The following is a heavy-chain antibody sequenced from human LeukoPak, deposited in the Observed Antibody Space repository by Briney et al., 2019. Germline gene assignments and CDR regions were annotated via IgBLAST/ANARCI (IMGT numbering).Heavy chain of an antibody. D-gene: IGHD3-3*01. Sequence: ASVKVSCKASGYTFTSYGISWVRQAPGQGLEWMGWISAYNGNTNYAQKLQGRVTMTTDTSTSTAYMELRSLRSDDTAVYYCARDSWTRTYYDFWSGYLLNYYMDVWGKGTTVTVSS. CDR1: GYTFTSYG. V-gene: IGHV1-18*01. J-gene: IGHJ6*03. CDR3: ARDSWTRTYYDFWSGYLLNYYMDV. CDR2: ISAYNGNT.